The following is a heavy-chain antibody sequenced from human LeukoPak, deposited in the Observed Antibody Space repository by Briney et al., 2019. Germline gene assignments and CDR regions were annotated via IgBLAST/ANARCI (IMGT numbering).Heavy chain of an antibody. D-gene: IGHD3-10*01. Sequence: SETLSLTCSVSGGSMSSYYWSWIRQSPGKGLEWIGSIYYSGRTYYNPSLKSRVTISVDTSKNQFSLKLRSVTAADTAVYYCASQSFGELAYWGQGTLVTVSS. CDR3: ASQSFGELAY. J-gene: IGHJ4*02. CDR2: IYYSGRT. V-gene: IGHV4-59*12. CDR1: GGSMSSYY.